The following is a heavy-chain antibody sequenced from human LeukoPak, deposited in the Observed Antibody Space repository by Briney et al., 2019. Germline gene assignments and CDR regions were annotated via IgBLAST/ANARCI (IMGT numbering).Heavy chain of an antibody. J-gene: IGHJ6*03. D-gene: IGHD4-17*01. Sequence: ASVKVSCKASGYTFTSYDINWVRQATGQGLEWMGWMNPNSGNTGYAQKFQGRVTMTRNTSISTAYMELSSLRSEDTAVYYCAKRAYGDYGYYYYVDVWGKGTTVTVSS. CDR1: GYTFTSYD. V-gene: IGHV1-8*01. CDR2: MNPNSGNT. CDR3: AKRAYGDYGYYYYVDV.